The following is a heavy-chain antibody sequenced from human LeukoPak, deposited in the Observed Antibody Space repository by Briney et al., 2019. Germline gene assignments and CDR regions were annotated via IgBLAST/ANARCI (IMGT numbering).Heavy chain of an antibody. J-gene: IGHJ6*02. CDR3: AKAYSSSSAWSNYYYGMDV. CDR1: GFTFSSYG. Sequence: GGSLRLSCAASGFTFSSYGMHWVRQAPGKGLEWVAVISYDESNKYYADSVKGRFTISRDNSKNTLYLQMNSLRAEDTAVYYCAKAYSSSSAWSNYYYGMDVWGQGTTVTVSS. V-gene: IGHV3-30*18. CDR2: ISYDESNK. D-gene: IGHD6-6*01.